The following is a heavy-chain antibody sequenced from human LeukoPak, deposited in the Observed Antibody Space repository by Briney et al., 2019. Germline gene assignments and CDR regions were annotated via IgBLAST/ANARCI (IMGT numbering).Heavy chain of an antibody. J-gene: IGHJ4*02. Sequence: SETLSLNCTVSVGSISGHYWSWIRQPPGKGLEWIGYIFYTGSTNYNPSLKSRVTMSVDTSKNQFSLNLRSVTAADTAMYYCARAHPVYSSSSGFDFWGQGALATVSS. D-gene: IGHD6-6*01. CDR2: IFYTGST. V-gene: IGHV4-59*11. CDR1: VGSISGHY. CDR3: ARAHPVYSSSSGFDF.